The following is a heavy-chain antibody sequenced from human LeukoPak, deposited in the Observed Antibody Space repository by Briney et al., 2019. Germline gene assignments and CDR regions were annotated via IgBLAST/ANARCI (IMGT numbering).Heavy chain of an antibody. V-gene: IGHV4-30-2*01. CDR3: ARESGGPGIAAAGTGPPEYYYYYYMDV. Sequence: SETLSLTCAVSGGSINSGGYSWSWIRQPPGKGPEWIGYIYHGGSTNYNPSLKSRVTISVDTSKNQFSLKLSSVTAADTAVYYCARESGGPGIAAAGTGPPEYYYYYYMDVWGKGTTVTVSS. D-gene: IGHD6-13*01. J-gene: IGHJ6*03. CDR1: GGSINSGGYS. CDR2: IYHGGST.